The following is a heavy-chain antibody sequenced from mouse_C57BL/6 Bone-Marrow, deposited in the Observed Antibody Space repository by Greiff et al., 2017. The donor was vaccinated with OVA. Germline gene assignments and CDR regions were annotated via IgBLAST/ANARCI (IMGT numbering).Heavy chain of an antibody. J-gene: IGHJ2*01. Sequence: EVQGVESGGDLVKPGGSLKLSCAASGFTFSSYGMSWVRQTPDKRLEWVATISSGGSYTYYPDSVKGRFTISRDNAKNTLYLQMSSLKSEDTAMYYCARRYGHFDYWGQGTTLTVSS. D-gene: IGHD1-1*01. V-gene: IGHV5-6*01. CDR3: ARRYGHFDY. CDR2: ISSGGSYT. CDR1: GFTFSSYG.